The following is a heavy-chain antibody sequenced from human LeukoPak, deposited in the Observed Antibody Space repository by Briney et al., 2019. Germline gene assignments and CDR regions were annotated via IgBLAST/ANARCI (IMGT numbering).Heavy chain of an antibody. D-gene: IGHD2-2*01. V-gene: IGHV3-33*07. CDR1: GFMFSDYG. J-gene: IGHJ4*02. CDR3: ARDLCTTTSCLDH. CDR2: IRYDGSKK. Sequence: PGRSLRLSCAASGFMFSDYGMFWVRQAPGKGLEWVAVIRYDGSKKYYADSVKGRFTISGDDSKNTVYLQMNSLRAEDTAVYYCARDLCTTTSCLDHWGQGTLVTVSS.